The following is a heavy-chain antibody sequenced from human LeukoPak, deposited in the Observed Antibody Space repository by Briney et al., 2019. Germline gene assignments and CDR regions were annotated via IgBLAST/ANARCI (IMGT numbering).Heavy chain of an antibody. V-gene: IGHV3-7*01. CDR2: IKQDGSEK. J-gene: IGHJ4*02. CDR1: GFTFSSYW. Sequence: GSLRLSCAASGFTFSSYWMSWVRQAPGKGLEWVASIKQDGSEKYYVDSVKGRFTISRDNAKNSLYLQMNSLRVEDTALYYCARSWTGAGPGDCWGQGTLVTVSS. CDR3: ARSWTGAGPGDC. D-gene: IGHD3/OR15-3a*01.